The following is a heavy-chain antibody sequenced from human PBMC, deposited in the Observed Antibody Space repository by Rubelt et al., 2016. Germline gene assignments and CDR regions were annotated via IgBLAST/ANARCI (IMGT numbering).Heavy chain of an antibody. CDR3: ARGLGLGYSSSWFNWFDP. V-gene: IGHV1-3*01. Sequence: QVQLVQSGAEVKKPGASVQVSCKASGYTFNSYAMHWVRQAPGHRLEWMGWINAGNGNTKYSQKFQGRVTITRDTSASTAYRGLSSLRSEDTAVYYCARGLGLGYSSSWFNWFDPWGQGTLVTVSS. J-gene: IGHJ5*02. CDR2: INAGNGNT. CDR1: GYTFNSYA. D-gene: IGHD6-13*01.